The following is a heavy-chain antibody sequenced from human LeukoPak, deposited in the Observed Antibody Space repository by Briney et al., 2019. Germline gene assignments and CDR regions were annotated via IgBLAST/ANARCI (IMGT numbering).Heavy chain of an antibody. CDR2: ISGSGGST. Sequence: GSLRLSCAASGFTFSSYAMSWVRQAPGKGLEWVSAISGSGGSTYYADSVKGRFTISRDNSKNTLYLQMNSLRAEDTAVYYCETYYYDSSGYYYTAPFDYWGQGTLVTVSS. D-gene: IGHD3-22*01. CDR1: GFTFSSYA. V-gene: IGHV3-23*01. J-gene: IGHJ4*02. CDR3: ETYYYDSSGYYYTAPFDY.